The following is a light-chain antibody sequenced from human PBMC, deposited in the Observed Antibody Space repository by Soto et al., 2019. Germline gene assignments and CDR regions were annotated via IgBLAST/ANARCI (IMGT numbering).Light chain of an antibody. Sequence: QSVLTQPPSVSGAPGQRVTISCTGSSSNIGAGYDVHWYQQLPGTAPKLLIYGNSNRPSGVPDRFSGSKSGTSASLAITGLQAEEEADYYCQSYDSSLSGARVVFGGGTKLTVL. V-gene: IGLV1-40*01. CDR3: QSYDSSLSGARVV. J-gene: IGLJ2*01. CDR1: SSNIGAGYD. CDR2: GNS.